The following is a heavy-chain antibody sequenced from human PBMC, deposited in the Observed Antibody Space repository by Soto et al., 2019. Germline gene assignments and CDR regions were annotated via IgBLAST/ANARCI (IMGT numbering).Heavy chain of an antibody. CDR2: IIPIFGTA. Sequence: QVQLVQSGAEVKKPGSSVKVSCKASGGTFSSYAISWVRQAPGQGLEWMGGIIPIFGTANYAQKFQGRVTITADESTSTAYMELSSLISEDKAVYYGARPVLGVSYWDWAYYYCMDVWGQGTTVTVSS. CDR3: ARPVLGVSYWDWAYYYCMDV. D-gene: IGHD1-26*01. CDR1: GGTFSSYA. J-gene: IGHJ6*02. V-gene: IGHV1-69*01.